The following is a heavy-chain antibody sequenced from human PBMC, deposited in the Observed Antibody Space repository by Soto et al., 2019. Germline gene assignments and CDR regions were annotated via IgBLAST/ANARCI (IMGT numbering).Heavy chain of an antibody. J-gene: IGHJ5*02. CDR3: ARDLGIAARVAVNGFDA. V-gene: IGHV3-74*01. CDR2: INSDGSST. CDR1: GFTFSSYW. Sequence: PGGSLRLSCAASGFTFSSYWMRWVRRTPGKGLVWVSRINSDGSSTSYADSVKGRFTISRDNAKNTLYLQMNSLRAEDTAVYYCARDLGIAARVAVNGFDAWGQGTLVTVSS. D-gene: IGHD6-6*01.